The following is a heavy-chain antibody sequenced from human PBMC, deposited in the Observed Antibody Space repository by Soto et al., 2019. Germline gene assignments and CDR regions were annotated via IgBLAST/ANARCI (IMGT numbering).Heavy chain of an antibody. D-gene: IGHD2-2*01. CDR1: GFTFSGYW. Sequence: EVQLVESGGGLVQPGGSLRLSCAASGFTFSGYWMSWVRQAPGKGLEWVANIKQDGSEKYYVDSVKGRFTISRDNAKNSLYLLMHSLRAEDTAVYYCAKNTRYCSSTNCFVFDYWGQGTLVTVSS. CDR2: IKQDGSEK. CDR3: AKNTRYCSSTNCFVFDY. J-gene: IGHJ4*02. V-gene: IGHV3-7*01.